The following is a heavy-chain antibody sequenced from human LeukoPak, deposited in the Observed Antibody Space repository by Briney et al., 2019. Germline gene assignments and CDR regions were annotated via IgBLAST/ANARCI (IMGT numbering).Heavy chain of an antibody. V-gene: IGHV4-59*12. Sequence: PSETLSLTXTVSGGSISSYFWSWLRQPPGKGLEWIGYIYHSGSTNYNPSLKSRVTISVDTSKNQFSLKLSSVTAADTAVYYCARGNWYSSGWRGGYNWFDPWGQGTLVTVSS. CDR3: ARGNWYSSGWRGGYNWFDP. CDR2: IYHSGST. D-gene: IGHD6-19*01. J-gene: IGHJ5*02. CDR1: GGSISSYF.